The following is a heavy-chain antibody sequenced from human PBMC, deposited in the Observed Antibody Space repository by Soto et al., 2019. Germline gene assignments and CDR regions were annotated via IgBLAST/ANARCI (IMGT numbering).Heavy chain of an antibody. J-gene: IGHJ5*02. CDR1: GYTFANFG. CDR2: INAYTGNT. CDR3: ARDRPHSTSPRNYFDP. V-gene: IGHV1-18*01. Sequence: QVQLVQSGAEVKKPGASVKVSCKASGYTFANFGISWVRQAPGQGLEWMGWINAYTGNTNYAQKFQGRVTMTTDTSTTTAYMELRGLRSNDTAVYYCARDRPHSTSPRNYFDPWGQGTLVTVSS. D-gene: IGHD2-2*01.